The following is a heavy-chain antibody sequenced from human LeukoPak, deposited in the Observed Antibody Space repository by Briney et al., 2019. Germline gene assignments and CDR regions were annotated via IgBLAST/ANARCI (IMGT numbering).Heavy chain of an antibody. V-gene: IGHV3-23*01. CDR1: GFSFRSYA. D-gene: IGHD2-21*01. J-gene: IGHJ6*03. CDR2: VSRSGDDT. Sequence: GGSLRLSCAASGFSFRSYAMSWVRQAPGEGLEWVSAVSRSGDDTYYADSVRGRFTVSRDNSRNTLYLHMSSPRPEDTAVYYCAKEEGTNCGGDCYYYMDVWGKGTTVTVSS. CDR3: AKEEGTNCGGDCYYYMDV.